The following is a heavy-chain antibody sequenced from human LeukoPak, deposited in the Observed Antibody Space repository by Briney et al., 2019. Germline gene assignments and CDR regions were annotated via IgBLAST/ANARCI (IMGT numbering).Heavy chain of an antibody. CDR1: GFTFDDYA. V-gene: IGHV3-9*01. CDR2: ISWNSGSI. D-gene: IGHD2-15*01. J-gene: IGHJ4*02. CDR3: AKDIGYCSGGSCYGFDY. Sequence: GRSLRLSCAASGFTFDDYAMHWVRQAPGKGLEWVSGISWNSGSIGYADSVKGRFTISRDNAKNSLYLQMNSLRAEDTALYYCAKDIGYCSGGSCYGFDYWGQGTLVTVSS.